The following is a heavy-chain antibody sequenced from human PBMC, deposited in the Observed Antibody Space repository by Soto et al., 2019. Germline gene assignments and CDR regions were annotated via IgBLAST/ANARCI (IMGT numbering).Heavy chain of an antibody. V-gene: IGHV4-30-4*01. Sequence: SETLSLTCTVSGGSISSCDYYWSWIRQPPGKGLEWIGYIYYSGSTYYNPSLKSRVTISVDTSKNQFSLKLSSVTAADTAVYYCARDPPVVIGHPDGMYFWGQGTTVTVSS. D-gene: IGHD3-22*01. CDR1: GGSISSCDYY. CDR2: IYYSGST. J-gene: IGHJ6*02. CDR3: ARDPPVVIGHPDGMYF.